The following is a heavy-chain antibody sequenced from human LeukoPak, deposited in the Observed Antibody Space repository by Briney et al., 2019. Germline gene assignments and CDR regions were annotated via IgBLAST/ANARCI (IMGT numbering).Heavy chain of an antibody. J-gene: IGHJ4*02. Sequence: SETLSLTCTVSGGSISRSNYYWSWIRQPPGKGLEWIGYIYYSGSTNYNPSLKSRVTISVDTSKNQFSLKLSSVTAADTAVCYCASFPYVWGSYRLSPGSGWGQGTLVTVSS. CDR1: GGSISRSNYY. CDR2: IYYSGST. CDR3: ASFPYVWGSYRLSPGSG. D-gene: IGHD3-16*02. V-gene: IGHV4-61*01.